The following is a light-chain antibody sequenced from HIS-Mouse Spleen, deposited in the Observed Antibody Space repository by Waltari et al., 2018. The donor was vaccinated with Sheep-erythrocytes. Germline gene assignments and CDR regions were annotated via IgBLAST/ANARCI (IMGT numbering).Light chain of an antibody. Sequence: QSALTQPRSVSGSPGPSVTISCTETSSDVGGYNYVSWYQQHPGKAPKLMIYDVSKRPSGVPDRFSGSKSGNTASLTISGLQAEDEADYYCCSYAGSYNYVFGTGTKVTVL. V-gene: IGLV2-11*01. CDR1: SSDVGGYNY. CDR2: DVS. J-gene: IGLJ1*01. CDR3: CSYAGSYNYV.